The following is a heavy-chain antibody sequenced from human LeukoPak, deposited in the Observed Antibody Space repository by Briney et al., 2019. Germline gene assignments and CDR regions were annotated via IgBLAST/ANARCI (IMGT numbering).Heavy chain of an antibody. D-gene: IGHD2-2*01. Sequence: ASVKVSCKASGYTFTGYFMHWVRQAPGQGLEWMGWINPNSGGTNYAQKFQGRVTMTRDTAISTAYMELSSLRSEDTAVYYCARSSPHSRYQLPIPHYYYYMDVWGKGTTVTVSS. CDR3: ARSSPHSRYQLPIPHYYYYMDV. V-gene: IGHV1-2*02. CDR1: GYTFTGYF. CDR2: INPNSGGT. J-gene: IGHJ6*03.